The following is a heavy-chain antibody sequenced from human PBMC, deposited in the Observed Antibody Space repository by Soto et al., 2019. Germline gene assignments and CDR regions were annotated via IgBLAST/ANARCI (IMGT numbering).Heavy chain of an antibody. V-gene: IGHV5-51*01. CDR2: IYPGDSDT. J-gene: IGHJ3*02. CDR1: GYSFTSYW. CDR3: ARSPTNITGTTGSFNI. D-gene: IGHD1-20*01. Sequence: GESLKISCKGSGYSFTSYWIGWVRQMPGKGLEWMGIIYPGDSDTRYSPSFQGQVTISADKSIGTAYLQWSSLKASDTAMYYCARSPTNITGTTGSFNIWGQGKMVTVSS.